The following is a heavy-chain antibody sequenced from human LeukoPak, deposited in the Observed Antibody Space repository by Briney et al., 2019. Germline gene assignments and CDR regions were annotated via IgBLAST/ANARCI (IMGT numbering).Heavy chain of an antibody. V-gene: IGHV6-1*01. CDR1: GDSVSSNSAA. CDR3: ARATILAARRHNWFDP. J-gene: IGHJ5*02. CDR2: TYYRSKWYN. Sequence: SQTLSLTCAISGDSVSSNSAAWNWIRQSPSRGLEWLGRTYYRSKWYNDYAVSVKSRITINPDTSKNQFSLQLNSVTPEDTAVYYCARATILAARRHNWFDPWGQGTLVTVSS. D-gene: IGHD6-6*01.